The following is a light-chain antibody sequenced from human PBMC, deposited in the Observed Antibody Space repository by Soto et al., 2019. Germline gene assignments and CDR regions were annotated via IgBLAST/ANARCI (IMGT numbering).Light chain of an antibody. V-gene: IGKV3-20*01. CDR1: QTVSDMY. Sequence: EIVLTQSPGTLSLSPGERATLSCRASQTVSDMYLAWYQQKPGQAPRLLIYASNRATGIPDRLSGSGSGTDFTLTIGRLEPEDFAVYYCQHYGTSALFGPGTKLDIK. J-gene: IGKJ3*01. CDR3: QHYGTSAL. CDR2: AS.